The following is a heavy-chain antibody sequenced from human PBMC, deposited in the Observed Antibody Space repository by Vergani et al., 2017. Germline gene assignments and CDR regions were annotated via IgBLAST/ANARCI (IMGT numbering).Heavy chain of an antibody. CDR2: ISSSGSTI. V-gene: IGHV3-48*03. CDR3: ASYCSGGICLFDY. J-gene: IGHJ4*02. D-gene: IGHD2-15*01. CDR1: GFTFSSYE. Sequence: EVQLVESGGGLVQPGGSLRLSCAASGFTFSSYEMNWVRQAPGKGLEWVSYISSSGSTIYYADSVKGRFTISRDNAKNSLYLQMNSLRAEDTAVYYCASYCSGGICLFDYWGQGTLVTVSS.